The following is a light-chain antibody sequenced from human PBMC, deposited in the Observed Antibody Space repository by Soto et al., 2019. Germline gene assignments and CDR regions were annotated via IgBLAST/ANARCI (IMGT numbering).Light chain of an antibody. CDR3: QQRSNWPPIT. CDR2: DTW. V-gene: IGKV3-11*01. J-gene: IGKJ5*01. Sequence: EIVLTQSPATLSLSPGERVTLSCRASQSVTIYLAWYQQRPGQAPRLLIYDTWNRATGIPDRFSGSGSGTDFTLTTSKLEPEDFAVYYCQQRSNWPPITFGQGTRLE. CDR1: QSVTIY.